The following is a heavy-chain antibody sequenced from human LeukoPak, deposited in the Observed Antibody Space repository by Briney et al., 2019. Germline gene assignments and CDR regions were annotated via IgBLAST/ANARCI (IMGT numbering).Heavy chain of an antibody. CDR3: ARDRATYYGRTFDY. J-gene: IGHJ4*02. V-gene: IGHV4-59*01. CDR2: IYYSGST. CDR1: GGSISSYY. Sequence: SETLSLTCTVSGGSISSYYWSWIRQPPGKGLEWIGYIYYSGSTNYNPSLKSRVTISVDTSKNQFSLKLSSVTAADTAVYYCARDRATYYGRTFDYWGQGTLVTVSS. D-gene: IGHD3-3*01.